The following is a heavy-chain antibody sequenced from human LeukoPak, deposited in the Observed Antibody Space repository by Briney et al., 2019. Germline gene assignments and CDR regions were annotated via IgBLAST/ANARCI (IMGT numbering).Heavy chain of an antibody. CDR3: ARDRGYGAARVADAFDL. CDR2: ISGSGFT. J-gene: IGHJ3*01. V-gene: IGHV3-23*01. D-gene: IGHD5-12*01. CDR1: GFTFSSYG. Sequence: PGGSLRLSCAASGFTFSSYGMSWVRQAPGKGLEWVSGISGSGFTYYADSVKGRFTISRDNSKNTLYLQMNSLRAEDTAVYYCARDRGYGAARVADAFDLWGQGTMVTVSS.